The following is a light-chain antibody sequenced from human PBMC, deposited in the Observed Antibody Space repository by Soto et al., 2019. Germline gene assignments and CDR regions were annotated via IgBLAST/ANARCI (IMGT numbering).Light chain of an antibody. CDR2: DVA. CDR3: MSFTSSNTYV. Sequence: QSALTQPASVSGSPGQSITISCTGTSSDVGAYNFVSWYQHYPDKAPKVVIYDVANRPSGVSYRFSDSKSGNTASLTISGLQAEDDADYYCMSFTSSNTYVFGTGTKVTVL. CDR1: SSDVGAYNF. J-gene: IGLJ1*01. V-gene: IGLV2-14*03.